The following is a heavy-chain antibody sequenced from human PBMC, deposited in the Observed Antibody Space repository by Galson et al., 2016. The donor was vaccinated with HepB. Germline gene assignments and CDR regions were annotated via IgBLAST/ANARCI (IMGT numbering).Heavy chain of an antibody. CDR3: ARVRTPNYYGSGNYDYYYAMDG. V-gene: IGHV3-30-3*01. CDR1: GFTFSSHA. CDR2: ITYDGSNT. D-gene: IGHD3-10*01. Sequence: SLRLSCAASGFTFSSHAMHWVRQAPGKGLEWVAVITYDGSNTYYADAVKGRFTISRDNSKNTMYLQMNSLSAEDTALYYCARVRTPNYYGSGNYDYYYAMDGWGQETTVTVSS. J-gene: IGHJ6*02.